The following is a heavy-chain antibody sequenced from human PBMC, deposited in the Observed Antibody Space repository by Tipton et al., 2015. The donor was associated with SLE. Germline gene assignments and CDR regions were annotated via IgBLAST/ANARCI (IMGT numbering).Heavy chain of an antibody. CDR2: IKQDGSDK. V-gene: IGHV3-7*01. Sequence: GSLRLSCAASRFTFSTFWMTWVRQAPGKGLEWVANIKQDGSDKSYVDSVKGRFTISRDNAKNSLYLQMNSLRAEDTALYYCARETSSGAFDYWGQGTLVTVSS. CDR1: RFTFSTFW. CDR3: ARETSSGAFDY. D-gene: IGHD2-8*02. J-gene: IGHJ4*02.